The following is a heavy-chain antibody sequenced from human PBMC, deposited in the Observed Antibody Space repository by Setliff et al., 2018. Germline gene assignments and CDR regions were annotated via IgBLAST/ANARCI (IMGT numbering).Heavy chain of an antibody. CDR2: MSHRGRT. CDR1: GASITSGRY. Sequence: PSETLSLTCGVSGASITSGRYWGWIRQPPGKGLEWIATMSHRGRTYYNPSLESRVTMSRDTSKNQFSLRLTSAAAADTAVYYCASPRRDDLDSPFDAFDIWGQGTMVTVSS. D-gene: IGHD3-3*01. CDR3: ASPRRDDLDSPFDAFDI. J-gene: IGHJ3*02. V-gene: IGHV4-38-2*01.